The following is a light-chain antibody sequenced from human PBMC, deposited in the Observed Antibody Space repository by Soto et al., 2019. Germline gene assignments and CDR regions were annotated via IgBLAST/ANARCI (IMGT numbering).Light chain of an antibody. Sequence: QSALTQPPSVSGSPGQSVTISCTGTCSDVGSYNRVSWYQQSPGTAPKLMIYEVSNRPSGVSDRFSGSKSGNTASLTISGLQAEDEADYYCTSYTNINYVIFGGGTKLTVL. CDR1: CSDVGSYNR. J-gene: IGLJ2*01. V-gene: IGLV2-18*02. CDR3: TSYTNINYVI. CDR2: EVS.